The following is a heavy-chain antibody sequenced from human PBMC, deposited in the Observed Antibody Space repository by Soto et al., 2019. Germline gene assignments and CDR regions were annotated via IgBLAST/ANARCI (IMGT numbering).Heavy chain of an antibody. CDR2: VYYRGNA. D-gene: IGHD3-9*01. V-gene: IGHV4-39*01. CDR3: ARLEGLATISYYFDF. Sequence: QLQLQESGPGLVKPSETLSLTCSVSDDSINSDKYYWGWIRQPPGKGLEWIGSVYYRGNAYYNPSLQTRVTISLAKSKSQFSLKRNSVTAADSAVYFCARLEGLATISYYFDFWGPGALVTVSS. J-gene: IGHJ4*02. CDR1: DDSINSDKYY.